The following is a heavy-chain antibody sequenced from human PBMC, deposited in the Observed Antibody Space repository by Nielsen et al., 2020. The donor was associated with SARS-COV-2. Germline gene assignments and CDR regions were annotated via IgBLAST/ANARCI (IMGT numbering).Heavy chain of an antibody. CDR3: ARGGYSYGA. D-gene: IGHD5-18*01. CDR1: GFTFSSYG. Sequence: GGSLRLSCAASGFTFSSYGMHWVRQAPGKGLEWVAVISYDGSNKYYADSVKGRFTISRDNSKNTLYLQMNSLRVDDTAIYYCARGGYSYGAWGQGTLVTVSS. V-gene: IGHV3-30*03. CDR2: ISYDGSNK. J-gene: IGHJ4*02.